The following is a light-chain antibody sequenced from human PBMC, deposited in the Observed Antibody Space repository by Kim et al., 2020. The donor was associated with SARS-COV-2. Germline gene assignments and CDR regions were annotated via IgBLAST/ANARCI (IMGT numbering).Light chain of an antibody. CDR2: DAS. Sequence: SLSPGERATLSCRARQSVSSFLAWYQQKPGQAPRLLIYDASNRATGIPARFSGSGSGTDFTLTISSLEPEDFAIYYCQQRSSWLTFGGGTKVEIK. V-gene: IGKV3-11*01. CDR3: QQRSSWLT. CDR1: QSVSSF. J-gene: IGKJ4*01.